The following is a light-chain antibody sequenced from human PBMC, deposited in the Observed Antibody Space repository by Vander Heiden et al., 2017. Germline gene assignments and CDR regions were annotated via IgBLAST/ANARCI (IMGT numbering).Light chain of an antibody. J-gene: IGKJ3*01. Sequence: DMRLTQSPSFLSASVGARVTITCRASQGISNFLAWYQQKPGKAPNLLIYAASTLQGGVPSRFSGSGSGTDFTLRIIILHPEDVTTYYCQRFDGSGYTFGHGTKVEIK. CDR1: QGISNF. V-gene: IGKV1-9*01. CDR3: QRFDGSGYT. CDR2: AAS.